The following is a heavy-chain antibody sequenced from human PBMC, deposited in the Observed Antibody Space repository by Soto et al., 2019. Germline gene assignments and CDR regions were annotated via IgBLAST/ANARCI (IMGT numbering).Heavy chain of an antibody. D-gene: IGHD3-16*02. CDR3: ARAVHLGEVSSPLESTYYFDY. CDR1: GGSFIGYY. V-gene: IGHV4-34*01. Sequence: SETLSLTCAVYGGSFIGYYWSWIRQPPGKGLEWIGEINHSGSTNYNPSLKSRVTISVDTSKNQFSLKLSSVTAADTAVYYCARAVHLGEVSSPLESTYYFDYWGQGTLVTVSS. CDR2: INHSGST. J-gene: IGHJ4*02.